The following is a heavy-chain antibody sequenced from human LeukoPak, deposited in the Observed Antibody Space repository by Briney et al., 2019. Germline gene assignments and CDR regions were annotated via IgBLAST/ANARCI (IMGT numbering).Heavy chain of an antibody. J-gene: IGHJ4*02. V-gene: IGHV3-21*03. CDR2: ITISSNYI. CDR1: GFTFSSYN. D-gene: IGHD3-10*01. Sequence: GGSLRLSCAASGFTFSSYNMNWVRQAPGKGLEWVSSITISSNYIYYADSVKGRFTISRDNAKSSLYLQMNSLRAEDTTVYYCARDCWDYGSGSYCGIDYWGQGTLVTVSS. CDR3: ARDCWDYGSGSYCGIDY.